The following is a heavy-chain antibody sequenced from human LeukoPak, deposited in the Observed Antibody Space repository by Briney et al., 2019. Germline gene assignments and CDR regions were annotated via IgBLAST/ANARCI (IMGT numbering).Heavy chain of an antibody. J-gene: IGHJ6*03. CDR1: GYTFTSYG. D-gene: IGHD4-17*01. V-gene: IGHV1-18*01. Sequence: ASVKVSCKASGYTFTSYGISWVRQAPGQGLEWMGWISAYNGNTNYAQKLQGRVTITTDTSTSTAYMELRSLRSDDTAVYYCAREWGTYGDYYYYYYYMDVWGKGTTVTVSS. CDR2: ISAYNGNT. CDR3: AREWGTYGDYYYYYYYMDV.